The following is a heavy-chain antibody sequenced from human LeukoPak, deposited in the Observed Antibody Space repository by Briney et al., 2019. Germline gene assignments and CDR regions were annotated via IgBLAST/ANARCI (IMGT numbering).Heavy chain of an antibody. V-gene: IGHV1-18*01. CDR1: GYTFTSYG. CDR2: ISAYNGNT. J-gene: IGHJ4*02. D-gene: IGHD6-19*01. CDR3: ARGRGRTLYSSGLYGDY. Sequence: ASVKVSCKASGYTFTSYGISWVRQAPGQGLEWMGWISAYNGNTNYAQKLQGRVTMTTDTSTSTAYMELRSLRSDDTAVYYCARGRGRTLYSSGLYGDYWGQGTLVTVSS.